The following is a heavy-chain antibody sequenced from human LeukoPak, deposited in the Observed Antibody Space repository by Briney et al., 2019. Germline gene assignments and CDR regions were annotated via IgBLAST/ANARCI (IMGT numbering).Heavy chain of an antibody. CDR2: IHTGGGT. CDR3: XRDRSXXXLDF. V-gene: IGHV3-66*01. CDR1: GATVWSSF. D-gene: IGHD3-3*01. Sequence: GGSLRLSCAASGATVWSSFRTWVRQTPGRGLEFVSIIHTGGGTDYADSVRGRFSISRDNSKDILYLQMNSLRVDDTGVYYCXRDRSXXXLDFWGQGTLVTVSS. J-gene: IGHJ4*02.